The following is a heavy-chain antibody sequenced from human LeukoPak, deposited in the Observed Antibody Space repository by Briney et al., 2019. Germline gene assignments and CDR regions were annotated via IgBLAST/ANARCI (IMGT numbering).Heavy chain of an antibody. V-gene: IGHV1-69*05. Sequence: SVKVSCKASGGTFSSYAISWVRQAPGQGLEWMGGIIPIFGTANYAQKFQGRVTITTDEYTSTAYMELSSLRSEDTAVYYCARDLYYYGSGSYYFDYWGQGTLVTVSS. CDR1: GGTFSSYA. J-gene: IGHJ4*02. CDR2: IIPIFGTA. D-gene: IGHD3-10*01. CDR3: ARDLYYYGSGSYYFDY.